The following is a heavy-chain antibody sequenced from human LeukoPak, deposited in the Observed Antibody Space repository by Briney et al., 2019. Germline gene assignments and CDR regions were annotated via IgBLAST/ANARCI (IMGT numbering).Heavy chain of an antibody. CDR2: IYYRGST. D-gene: IGHD3-22*01. CDR3: ARASYYYDSSGYYYFDY. CDR1: GGSISSGGYY. Sequence: SQTLSLTCTVSGGSISSGGYYWSWIRQHPGKGLEWIVYIYYRGSTYYNPSLKSRVTISVDTSKNQFSLKLSSVTAADTAVYYCARASYYYDSSGYYYFDYWGQGTLVTVS. V-gene: IGHV4-31*03. J-gene: IGHJ4*02.